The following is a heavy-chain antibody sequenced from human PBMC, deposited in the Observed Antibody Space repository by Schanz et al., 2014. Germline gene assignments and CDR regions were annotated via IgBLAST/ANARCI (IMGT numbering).Heavy chain of an antibody. CDR1: GFTFDDYA. V-gene: IGHV3-9*01. D-gene: IGHD6-6*01. CDR3: AKALSHRASSSWAHTFDI. Sequence: EVQLVESGGGLVKPGDSLRLSCATSGFTFDDYAMHWVRQAPGKGLEWVSGITWNSNGIGYADSVKGRFTISRDNAKNTLFLQMSSLRAEDTAVYYCAKALSHRASSSWAHTFDIWGHGTMVTVSS. CDR2: ITWNSNGI. J-gene: IGHJ3*02.